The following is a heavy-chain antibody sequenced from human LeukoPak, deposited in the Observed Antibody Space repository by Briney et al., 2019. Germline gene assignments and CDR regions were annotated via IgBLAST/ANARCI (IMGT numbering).Heavy chain of an antibody. Sequence: PSETLSLTCAVYGGSFSGYYWSWLRQPPGKGLEWIGEINHSGSTNYNPSLKSRVTISVDTSKNQFSLKLSSVTVADTAVYYCARWADRIAVAGKRFDYWGQGTLVTVSS. D-gene: IGHD6-19*01. J-gene: IGHJ4*02. CDR1: GGSFSGYY. CDR2: INHSGST. V-gene: IGHV4-34*01. CDR3: ARWADRIAVAGKRFDY.